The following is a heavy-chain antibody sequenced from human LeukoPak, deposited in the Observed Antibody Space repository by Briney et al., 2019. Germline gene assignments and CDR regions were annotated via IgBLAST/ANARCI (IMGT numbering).Heavy chain of an antibody. J-gene: IGHJ4*02. Sequence: GSLRLSCAASGFTFSSYSMNWVRQAPGKGLEWVSSISSSSSYIYYVDSVKGRFTISRDNAKNSLYLQMSSLRTEDTAVYYCAGQDSGTKGSFDYWGQGTLVTVSS. CDR2: ISSSSSYI. D-gene: IGHD5-12*01. CDR1: GFTFSSYS. CDR3: AGQDSGTKGSFDY. V-gene: IGHV3-21*04.